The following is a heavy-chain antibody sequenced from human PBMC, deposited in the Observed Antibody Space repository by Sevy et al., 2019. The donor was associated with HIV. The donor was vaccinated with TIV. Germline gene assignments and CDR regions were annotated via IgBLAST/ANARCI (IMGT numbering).Heavy chain of an antibody. V-gene: IGHV3-23*01. CDR1: GFTFSSYA. Sequence: GGSLRLSCAASGFTFSSYAMSWVRQAPGKGLEWVSAISGSGGSTYYADFVNGRFTISRDNPKNTLYLQMNSLRAEDTAVYYCAKVAPSAAAGIIDYWGQGTLVTVSS. CDR2: ISGSGGST. J-gene: IGHJ4*02. CDR3: AKVAPSAAAGIIDY. D-gene: IGHD6-13*01.